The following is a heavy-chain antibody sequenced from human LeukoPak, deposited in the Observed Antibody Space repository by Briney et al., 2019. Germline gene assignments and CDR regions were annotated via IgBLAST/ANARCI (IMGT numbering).Heavy chain of an antibody. V-gene: IGHV1-69*06. CDR3: ARDRGYYYDSSGYYPDRFLYYMDV. D-gene: IGHD3-22*01. J-gene: IGHJ6*03. CDR2: IIPIFGTA. CDR1: GGTFSSYA. Sequence: GASVKVSCKASGGTFSSYAISWVRQAPRQGLEWMGGIIPIFGTANYAQKFQGRVTITADKSTSTAYMELSSLRSEDTAVYYCARDRGYYYDSSGYYPDRFLYYMDVWGKGTTVTVSS.